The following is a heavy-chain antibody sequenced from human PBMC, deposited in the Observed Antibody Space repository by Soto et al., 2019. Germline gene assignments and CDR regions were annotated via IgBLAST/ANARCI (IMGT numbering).Heavy chain of an antibody. D-gene: IGHD4-17*01. CDR1: GFTFSSYA. CDR2: ISYDGSNK. CDR3: AREYFDGEDY. J-gene: IGHJ4*02. Sequence: GGSLRLSCAASGFTFSSYAMHWVRQAPGKGLEWVAVISYDGSNKYYADSVKGRFTISRDNSKNTLYLQMNSLRAEDTAVYYCAREYFDGEDYWCQGTLVTVSS. V-gene: IGHV3-30-3*01.